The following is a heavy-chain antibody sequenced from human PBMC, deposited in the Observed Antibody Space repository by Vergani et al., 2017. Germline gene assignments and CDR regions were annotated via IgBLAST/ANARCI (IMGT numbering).Heavy chain of an antibody. J-gene: IGHJ6*03. Sequence: QVQLVESGGGVVQPGRSLRLSCAASGFTFSSYGMHWVRQAPGKGLEWVAVIWYDGSNKYYADSVKGRFTISRDNSKNTLYLQMNSLRAEETAVYFCAREGGLGCSSTSCSIHDFWSSLYYYYYYMDVWGKGTTVTVSS. CDR1: GFTFSSYG. CDR2: IWYDGSNK. D-gene: IGHD2-2*01. CDR3: AREGGLGCSSTSCSIHDFWSSLYYYYYYMDV. V-gene: IGHV3-33*01.